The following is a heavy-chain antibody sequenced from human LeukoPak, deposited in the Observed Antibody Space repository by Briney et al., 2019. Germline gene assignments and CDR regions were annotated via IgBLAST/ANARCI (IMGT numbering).Heavy chain of an antibody. CDR3: AKPPTVISFDY. CDR1: GFSFSSYG. V-gene: IGHV3-30*02. Sequence: GGSLRLSCAASGFSFSSYGVHWVRQAPGKGLEWVAFIWYDGSNKYYAHSVKRRFTISRDNSENTLYLQMNSLRAEDTAIYYCAKPPTVISFDYWGQGTLVAVYS. CDR2: IWYDGSNK. J-gene: IGHJ4*02. D-gene: IGHD4-11*01.